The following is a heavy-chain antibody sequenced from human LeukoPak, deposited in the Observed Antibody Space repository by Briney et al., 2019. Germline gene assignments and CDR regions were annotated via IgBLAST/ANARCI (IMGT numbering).Heavy chain of an antibody. V-gene: IGHV3-23*01. Sequence: GGSLRLSCAASGFTFSSYAMNWVRQAPGKGLEWVSVISNSGGITKYADSVKGRFTISRDNSKNTLYLQMNSLRAEDTAVYYCAKDLMSIKALIPWDYWGQGTLVTVSP. D-gene: IGHD2-21*01. J-gene: IGHJ4*02. CDR1: GFTFSSYA. CDR2: ISNSGGIT. CDR3: AKDLMSIKALIPWDY.